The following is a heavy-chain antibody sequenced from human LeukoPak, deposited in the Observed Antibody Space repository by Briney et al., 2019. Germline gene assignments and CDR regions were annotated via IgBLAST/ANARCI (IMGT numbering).Heavy chain of an antibody. J-gene: IGHJ4*02. CDR3: TTYRSGHY. CDR1: GLTFSASD. V-gene: IGHV3-73*01. Sequence: GGSLRLSCVVSGLTFSASDMHWVRQASGKGLEWVGRVQTKPNNYATAYAASLKDRFTISRDDSINTAYLQMNSLRAEDTAVYYCTTYRSGHYWGPGTLVTVSS. CDR2: VQTKPNNYAT. D-gene: IGHD5-18*01.